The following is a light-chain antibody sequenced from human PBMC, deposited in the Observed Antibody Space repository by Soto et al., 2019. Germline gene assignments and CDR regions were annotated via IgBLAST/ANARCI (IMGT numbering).Light chain of an antibody. Sequence: QSVLTQPPTASGSPGQSVTISCTGTSSDVGGYNYVSWYQQHPGKAPRLMVYEVTKRPSGVPARFSGSKSGNTASLTVSGLQAEDEADYYCSSHVGINNVVFGGGTKLTVL. CDR3: SSHVGINNVV. V-gene: IGLV2-8*01. J-gene: IGLJ3*02. CDR2: EVT. CDR1: SSDVGGYNY.